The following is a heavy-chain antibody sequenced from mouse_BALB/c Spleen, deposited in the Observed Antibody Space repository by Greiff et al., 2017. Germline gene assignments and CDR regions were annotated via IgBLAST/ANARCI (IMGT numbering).Heavy chain of an antibody. CDR2: ISSGGST. Sequence: DVMLVESGGGLVKPGGSLKLSCAASGFTFSSYAMSWVRQTPEKRLEWVASISSGGSTYYPDSVKGRFTISRDNARNILYLQMSSLRSEDTAMYYCAREGDYYGSGWFAYWGQGTLVTVSA. J-gene: IGHJ3*01. V-gene: IGHV5-6-5*01. CDR3: AREGDYYGSGWFAY. D-gene: IGHD1-1*01. CDR1: GFTFSSYA.